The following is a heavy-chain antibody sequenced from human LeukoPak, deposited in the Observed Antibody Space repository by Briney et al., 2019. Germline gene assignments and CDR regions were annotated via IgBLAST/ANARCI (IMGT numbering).Heavy chain of an antibody. CDR3: ATTNRIVVVPAAIRGAFDI. Sequence: PSETLSLTCTVSGGSISGYYWSWIRQPPGKGLEWIGYIYYSGSTNYNPSLKSRISISVDTSKNQFSLRLSFVTAADTAVYYCATTNRIVVVPAAIRGAFDIWGQGTMVTVSS. J-gene: IGHJ3*02. D-gene: IGHD2-2*02. V-gene: IGHV4-59*08. CDR2: IYYSGST. CDR1: GGSISGYY.